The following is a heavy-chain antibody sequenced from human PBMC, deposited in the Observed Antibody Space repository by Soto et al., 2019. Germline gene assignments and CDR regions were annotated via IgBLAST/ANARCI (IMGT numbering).Heavy chain of an antibody. CDR3: ARGSTGYSSSWYRY. CDR2: IYYSGSA. CDR1: GASVTVINYY. V-gene: IGHV4-61*01. J-gene: IGHJ4*02. D-gene: IGHD6-13*01. Sequence: SETLSLTCTVSGASVTVINYYWTWIRQPPGKGLEWIGHIYYSGSANYNPSLKSRVTMSLDTSKNQFSLKLSSVTAADTAVYYCARGSTGYSSSWYRYWGQGTLVTVSS.